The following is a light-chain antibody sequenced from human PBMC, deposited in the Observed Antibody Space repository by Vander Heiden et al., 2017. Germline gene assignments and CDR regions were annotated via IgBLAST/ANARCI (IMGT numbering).Light chain of an antibody. V-gene: IGLV1-51*01. CDR2: DNN. CDR1: SSNIGSTY. J-gene: IGLJ2*01. Sequence: QSVLTQPPSVSAAPGQKVTISCSGSSSNIGSTYVSWYQQLPGTVPKLRIYDNNKRPSGIRDRFSGSKSGTSATLGITGVQTGDEADYYCGTWDTSLSVVVFGGGTKLTVL. CDR3: GTWDTSLSVVV.